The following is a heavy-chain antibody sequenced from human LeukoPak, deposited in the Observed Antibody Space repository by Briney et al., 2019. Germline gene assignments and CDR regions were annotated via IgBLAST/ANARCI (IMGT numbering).Heavy chain of an antibody. V-gene: IGHV5-51*01. CDR2: IYPGDSDT. CDR1: GYSFTSYW. J-gene: IGHJ5*02. Sequence: GESLKISCKGSGYSFTSYWIGWVRQMPGKGLEWMGIIYPGDSDTRYSPSFQGQVTISADKSISTAYLQWSSLKASDTAMYYCARQTRFGELFCPLDPWGQGTLVTVSS. D-gene: IGHD3-10*02. CDR3: ARQTRFGELFCPLDP.